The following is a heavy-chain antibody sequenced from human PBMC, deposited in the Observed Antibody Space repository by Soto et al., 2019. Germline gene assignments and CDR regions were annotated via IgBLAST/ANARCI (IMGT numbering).Heavy chain of an antibody. CDR1: GYTFTSYG. Sequence: ASVKVSCKASGYTFTSYGISWVRQAPGQGLEWMGWISAYNGNTNYAQKLQGRVTMTTDTSTSTAYMERRSLRPDDTAVYYCASFWGSGSDPGPYYYYYGMEVWGQGTTVTVSS. CDR2: ISAYNGNT. V-gene: IGHV1-18*04. J-gene: IGHJ6*02. D-gene: IGHD3-10*01. CDR3: ASFWGSGSDPGPYYYYYGMEV.